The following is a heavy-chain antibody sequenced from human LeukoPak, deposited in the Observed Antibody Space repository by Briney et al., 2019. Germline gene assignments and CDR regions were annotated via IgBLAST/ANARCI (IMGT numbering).Heavy chain of an antibody. CDR3: ARHNSGTDYQFDY. CDR2: IYDSGTP. Sequence: PSETLSLTCTVSGGSISSSTYYWDWVRQPPGKGLEWLGSIYDSGTPYYNPSLKSRVIISVDTSKNQFSLRLSSVTAADTAVYYCARHNSGTDYQFDYWGQGTLVTVSS. D-gene: IGHD1-26*01. V-gene: IGHV4-39*01. J-gene: IGHJ4*02. CDR1: GGSISSSTYY.